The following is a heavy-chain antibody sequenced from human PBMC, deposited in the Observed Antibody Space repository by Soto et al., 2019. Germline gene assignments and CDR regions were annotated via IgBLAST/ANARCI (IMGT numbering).Heavy chain of an antibody. CDR2: ISHDGSRK. CDR1: GFTFDDHG. Sequence: GGSLRLSCTASGFTFDDHGMQWVRQAPGKGLEWVAEISHDGSRKYYADSVKGRFAISRDNSENTMYLQMNGLRDEDTAVYYCAKLQREDYWRQGTLVTVSS. J-gene: IGHJ4*02. CDR3: AKLQREDY. V-gene: IGHV3-30*18.